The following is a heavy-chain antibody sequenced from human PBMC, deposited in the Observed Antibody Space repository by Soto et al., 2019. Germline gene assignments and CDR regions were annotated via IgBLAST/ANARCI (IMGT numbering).Heavy chain of an antibody. D-gene: IGHD1-26*01. CDR1: GFPFSTSA. V-gene: IGHV3-23*01. J-gene: IGHJ6*02. CDR3: AKYSGSYPVYNGLSL. Sequence: EVQLLESGGGLVQPGGSLRLSCAASGFPFSTSAMNWVRQAPGKGLEWVSIISASSDAAYYAESVKGRFASSRDKPKNPLYLQMNSLRAEDTAVYYCAKYSGSYPVYNGLSLWGQGTTVTVS. CDR2: ISASSDAA.